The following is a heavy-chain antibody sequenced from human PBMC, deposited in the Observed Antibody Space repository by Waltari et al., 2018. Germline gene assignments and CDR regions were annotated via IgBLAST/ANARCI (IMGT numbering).Heavy chain of an antibody. CDR2: ISGSGGST. D-gene: IGHD3-10*01. J-gene: IGHJ3*02. CDR3: AKDEQKRGLLWFGGAFDI. CDR1: GFTFSSYA. V-gene: IGHV3-23*01. Sequence: EVQLLESGGGLVQPGGSLRLSCAASGFTFSSYAMSWVRQAPGKGLEWVSAISGSGGSTYYADSVKGRFTISRDNSKNTLYLQMNSLRAEDTAVYYCAKDEQKRGLLWFGGAFDIWGQGTMVTVSS.